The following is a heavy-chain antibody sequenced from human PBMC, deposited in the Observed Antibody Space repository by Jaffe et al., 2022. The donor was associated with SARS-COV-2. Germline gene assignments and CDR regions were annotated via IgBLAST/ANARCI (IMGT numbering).Heavy chain of an antibody. CDR2: IYSGGST. V-gene: IGHV3-66*02. J-gene: IGHJ6*02. Sequence: EVQLVESGGGLVQPGGSLRLSCAASGFTVSSNYMSWVRQAPGKGLEWVSVIYSGGSTYYADSVKGRFTISRDNSKNTLYLQMNSLRAEDTAVYYCARGHEHDYRMEDYYYGMDVWGQGTTVTVSS. CDR1: GFTVSSNY. CDR3: ARGHEHDYRMEDYYYGMDV. D-gene: IGHD4-4*01.